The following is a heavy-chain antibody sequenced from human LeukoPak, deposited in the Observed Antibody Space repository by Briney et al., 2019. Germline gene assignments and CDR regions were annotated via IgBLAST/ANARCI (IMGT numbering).Heavy chain of an antibody. CDR1: GSTFSSYA. J-gene: IGHJ4*02. V-gene: IGHV3-23*01. Sequence: GGSLRLSCAASGSTFSSYAMSWVRQAPGKGLEWVSAISGSGGSTYYADSVKGRFTISRDNSKNTLYLQMNSLRAEDTAVYYCAKRPAYDSSGSVRDYWGQGTLVTVSS. CDR2: ISGSGGST. D-gene: IGHD3-22*01. CDR3: AKRPAYDSSGSVRDY.